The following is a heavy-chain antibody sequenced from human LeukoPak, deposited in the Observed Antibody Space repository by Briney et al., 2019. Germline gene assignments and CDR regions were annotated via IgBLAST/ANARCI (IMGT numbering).Heavy chain of an antibody. CDR2: IHRGGNT. J-gene: IGHJ4*02. CDR3: ARDPGYGLGVDYGDY. V-gene: IGHV3-66*01. D-gene: IGHD3-10*01. Sequence: GGSLRLSCAASGFTFSRDWMHWVRQAPGKGLEWLSVIHRGGNTYYADSVKGRFTISRDSSKNTVFLQMDSLRAEDTAVYYCARDPGYGLGVDYGDYWGQGTLVTVSS. CDR1: GFTFSRDW.